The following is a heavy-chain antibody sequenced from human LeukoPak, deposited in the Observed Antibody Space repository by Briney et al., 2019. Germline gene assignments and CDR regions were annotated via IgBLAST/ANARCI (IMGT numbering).Heavy chain of an antibody. J-gene: IGHJ6*03. Sequence: PGGSLRLSCAAPRFTFPTFNMNWVRQAPGKGLEWVSHISSDSTTIPYADSVKGRFTISRDNAKTSLYLQMNSLKADDTAVYYCVRSYYYYMDVWGQGTTVTVSS. V-gene: IGHV3-48*01. CDR1: RFTFPTFN. CDR3: VRSYYYYMDV. CDR2: ISSDSTTI.